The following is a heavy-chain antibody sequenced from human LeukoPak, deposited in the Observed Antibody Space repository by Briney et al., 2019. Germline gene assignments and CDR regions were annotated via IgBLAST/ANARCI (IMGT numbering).Heavy chain of an antibody. CDR2: INPNTGDT. D-gene: IGHD2-15*01. V-gene: IGHV1-2*02. CDR1: GYTFTAYY. J-gene: IGHJ4*02. Sequence: GASVKVSCKASGYTFTAYYMHWVRQAPGQDPEWMGWINPNTGDTKYAQKFQGRVTMTRDTTISTAYLELSRLTSDDTAVYYCASYPRYVSTPPFDYWGQGTLVTVSS. CDR3: ASYPRYVSTPPFDY.